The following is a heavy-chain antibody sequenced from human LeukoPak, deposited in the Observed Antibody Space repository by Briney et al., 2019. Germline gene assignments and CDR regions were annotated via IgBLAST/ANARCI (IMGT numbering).Heavy chain of an antibody. J-gene: IGHJ6*02. CDR2: IKNDGSET. CDR3: ASDRVNYGLDV. Sequence: GGSLRLSCAASGFTFSSYWMHWVRQVPGKGLVWVSRIKNDGSETNYADSVKGRFTISRDNAQNTLYLQMSSLRVDDTAVCYCASDRVNYGLDVWGQGTTVSVSS. CDR1: GFTFSSYW. V-gene: IGHV3-74*01.